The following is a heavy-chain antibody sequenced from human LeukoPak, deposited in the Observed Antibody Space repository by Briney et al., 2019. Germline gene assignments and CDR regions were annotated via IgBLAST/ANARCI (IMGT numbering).Heavy chain of an antibody. CDR2: ISGSGGST. Sequence: PGGSLRLSCAASGFTFSSYAMSWVRQAPGKGLEWVSAISGSGGSTYYADSVKGRFTISRDNSKNTLYLQMNSLRAEDKAVYYCAKEGHSSSWYLVTSEYFQHWGQGTLVTVSS. J-gene: IGHJ1*01. CDR1: GFTFSSYA. V-gene: IGHV3-23*01. CDR3: AKEGHSSSWYLVTSEYFQH. D-gene: IGHD6-13*01.